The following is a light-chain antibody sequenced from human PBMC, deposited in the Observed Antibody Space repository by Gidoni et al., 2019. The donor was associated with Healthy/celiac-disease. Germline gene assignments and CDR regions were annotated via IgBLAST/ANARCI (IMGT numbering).Light chain of an antibody. J-gene: IGKJ4*02. CDR3: QQYGSSQGT. CDR2: GAS. V-gene: IGKV3-20*01. CDR1: QTVSSSY. Sequence: EMVLTQSLGTLSLPPGERAPLSCRASQTVSSSYLAWYQHKPGQAPRLLIYGASSRAASIPDRFSGSGSGADFTLTISRLEPEVFAVYCYQQYGSSQGTFGRGTKVEIK.